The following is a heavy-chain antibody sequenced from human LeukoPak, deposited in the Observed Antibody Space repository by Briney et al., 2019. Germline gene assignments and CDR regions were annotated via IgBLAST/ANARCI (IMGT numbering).Heavy chain of an antibody. CDR3: AREGYPF. V-gene: IGHV3-74*01. J-gene: IGHJ4*02. CDR1: GFTFSSYW. Sequence: QPGGSLRLSCAASGFTFSSYWMHWVRQVPGKGLVWVSGIKTDGSSTNYADSVKGRSTISRDNAKNTLYLQMNSLRDEDTAVYYCAREGYPFWGQGTLVTVSS. D-gene: IGHD5-12*01. CDR2: IKTDGSST.